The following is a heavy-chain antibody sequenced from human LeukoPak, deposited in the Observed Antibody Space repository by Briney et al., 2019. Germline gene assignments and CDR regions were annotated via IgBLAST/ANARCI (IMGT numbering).Heavy chain of an antibody. J-gene: IGHJ6*03. CDR3: ARKTSSGQGPHMDV. CDR2: INQEGSDS. D-gene: IGHD3-3*01. CDR1: GFTFSAYW. V-gene: IGHV3-7*01. Sequence: GGSLRLSCAASGFTFSAYWMNWVRQAPGKGLEWVANINQEGSDSYYVASVKGRFTISRDNAKNSLYLQMNSLRAEDTAVYYCARKTSSGQGPHMDVWGKGTTVTVSS.